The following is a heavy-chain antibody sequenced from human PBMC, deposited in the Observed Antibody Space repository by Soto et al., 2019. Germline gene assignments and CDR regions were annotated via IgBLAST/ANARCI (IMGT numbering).Heavy chain of an antibody. Sequence: QVQLVQSGPEMKKPGSSVRVSCTASGDTFSRYTISWVRQAPGQGLEWMGRIIPMLSMSNHARNFQGRDTLTTDRXTSTAYMVLSGLTSGDTAMYFCATNYGSGSAAFDYWGQGTLVTVSS. D-gene: IGHD3-10*01. V-gene: IGHV1-69*02. CDR1: GDTFSRYT. CDR3: ATNYGSGSAAFDY. CDR2: IIPMLSMS. J-gene: IGHJ4*02.